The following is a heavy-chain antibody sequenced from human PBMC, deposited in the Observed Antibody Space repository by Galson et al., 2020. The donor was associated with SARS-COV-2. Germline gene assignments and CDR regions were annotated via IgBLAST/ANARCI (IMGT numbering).Heavy chain of an antibody. CDR3: AREGSSGWYRDAFDI. Sequence: NSGGSLRLSCAASGFTFSDYYMSWIRQAPGKGLEWVSYISSSGSTIYYADSVKGRFTISRDNAKNSLYLQMNSLRAEDTAVYYCAREGSSGWYRDAFDIWGQGTMVTVSS. D-gene: IGHD6-19*01. V-gene: IGHV3-11*04. CDR1: GFTFSDYY. J-gene: IGHJ3*02. CDR2: ISSSGSTI.